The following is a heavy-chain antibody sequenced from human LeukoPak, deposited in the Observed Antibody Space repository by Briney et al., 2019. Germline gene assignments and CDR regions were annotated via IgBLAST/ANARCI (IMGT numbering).Heavy chain of an antibody. Sequence: GGSLRLSCAASGFTVSSNYMSWVRQAPGKGLEWVSVINSGGSTYYADSVKGRFTISRDNSKNTLYLQMNSLRAEDTAVYYCARWGSSESPYYYYYGMDVWGQGTTVTVSS. V-gene: IGHV3-66*01. J-gene: IGHJ6*02. CDR1: GFTVSSNY. CDR2: INSGGST. D-gene: IGHD2-2*01. CDR3: ARWGSSESPYYYYYGMDV.